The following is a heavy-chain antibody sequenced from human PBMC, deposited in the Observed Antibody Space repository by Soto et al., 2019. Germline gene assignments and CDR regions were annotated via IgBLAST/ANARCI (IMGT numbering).Heavy chain of an antibody. CDR2: IGDNT. CDR1: GFSFSNYP. J-gene: IGHJ4*02. D-gene: IGHD3-10*01. CDR3: AKAFHYGSASSYQTFDY. Sequence: PGGSLRLSCAASGFSFSNYPMTWVRQGPGKGLEWVSTIGDNTYYVDSVKGRFTISRDNSKNTLYLRMNSLRAEDTAVYYCAKAFHYGSASSYQTFDYWGQGT. V-gene: IGHV3-23*01.